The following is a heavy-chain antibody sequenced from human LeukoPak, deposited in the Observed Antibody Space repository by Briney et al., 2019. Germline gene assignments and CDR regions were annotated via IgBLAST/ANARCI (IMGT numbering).Heavy chain of an antibody. Sequence: GGSLRLSCAASGFTVSSNYMSWVRQAPGKGLEWVSVIYSGGSTYYADSVKGRFTISRDNSKNTLYLQMNSLRTEDTAVYCCAREGQQLVPDYWGQGTLVTVSS. J-gene: IGHJ4*02. CDR2: IYSGGST. V-gene: IGHV3-53*05. CDR1: GFTVSSNY. D-gene: IGHD6-13*01. CDR3: AREGQQLVPDY.